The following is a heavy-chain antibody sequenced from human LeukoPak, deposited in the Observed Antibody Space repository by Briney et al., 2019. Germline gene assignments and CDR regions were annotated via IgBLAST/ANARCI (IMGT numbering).Heavy chain of an antibody. CDR2: ISPSNGNT. CDR1: GYTFIAFG. D-gene: IGHD3-10*01. J-gene: IGHJ4*02. Sequence: ASVKVSCKASGYTFIAFGISWVRQAPGQGLEWMGWISPSNGNTNYAQKLQGRVTMTTDTSTSTAYMELRSLRSDDTAVYYCARDLVRDSYYFDYWGQGTLVTVSS. CDR3: ARDLVRDSYYFDY. V-gene: IGHV1-18*01.